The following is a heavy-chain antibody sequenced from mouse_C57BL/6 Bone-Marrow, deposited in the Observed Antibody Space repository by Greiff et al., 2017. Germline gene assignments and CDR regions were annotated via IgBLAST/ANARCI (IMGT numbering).Heavy chain of an antibody. Sequence: LQESGAELVRPGASVTLSCKASGYTFTDYEMHWVKQTPVHGLEWIGAIDPETGGTAYNQKFKGKAILTADKSSSTAYMQLSSLTYEDSAVYYCARSPLGRPWYFDVWGTGTTVTVSS. CDR1: GYTFTDYE. D-gene: IGHD4-1*01. V-gene: IGHV1-15*01. CDR3: ARSPLGRPWYFDV. J-gene: IGHJ1*03. CDR2: IDPETGGT.